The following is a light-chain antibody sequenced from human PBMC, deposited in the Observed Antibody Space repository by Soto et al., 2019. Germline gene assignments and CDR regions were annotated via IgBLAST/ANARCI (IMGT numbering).Light chain of an antibody. Sequence: QSVLTQPPSASGTPGQRLTISCSGGSSNIGSNTVNWYQQLPGTAPKLLIYTNNQRPSGVPDRFSGSKSGTSASLAISGLQSEDEADYYCAAWDDSLNGVVFGGGTKLTVL. V-gene: IGLV1-44*01. CDR1: SSNIGSNT. CDR2: TNN. J-gene: IGLJ2*01. CDR3: AAWDDSLNGVV.